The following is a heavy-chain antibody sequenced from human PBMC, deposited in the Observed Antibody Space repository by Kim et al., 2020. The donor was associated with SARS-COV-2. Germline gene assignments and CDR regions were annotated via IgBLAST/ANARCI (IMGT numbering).Heavy chain of an antibody. D-gene: IGHD6-6*01. Sequence: SVKVSCKASGGTFSSYAISWVRQAPGQGLEWMGGIIPIFGTANYAQKFQGRVTITADESTSTAYMELSSLRSEDTAVYYCARSHLLRIAARFDYYYYGMDVWGQGTTVTVSS. V-gene: IGHV1-69*13. CDR2: IIPIFGTA. CDR3: ARSHLLRIAARFDYYYYGMDV. CDR1: GGTFSSYA. J-gene: IGHJ6*02.